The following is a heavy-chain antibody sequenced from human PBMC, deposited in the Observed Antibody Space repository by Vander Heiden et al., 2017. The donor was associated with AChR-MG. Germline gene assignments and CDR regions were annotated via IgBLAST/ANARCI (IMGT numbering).Heavy chain of an antibody. D-gene: IGHD1-26*01. CDR2: ITNDGSNK. CDR1: GFPFSTYG. CDR3: AKVVGNWEVLDY. Sequence: QVPLVESGGGVVQPGGSLRLPCAPPGFPFSTYGMHWVRQAPGKGLEWMAFITNDGSNKYYADSVKGRFTISRDNSKNTLNLQMNSLGAEDTAVYYCAKVVGNWEVLDYWGQGTLVTVSS. J-gene: IGHJ4*02. V-gene: IGHV3-30*02.